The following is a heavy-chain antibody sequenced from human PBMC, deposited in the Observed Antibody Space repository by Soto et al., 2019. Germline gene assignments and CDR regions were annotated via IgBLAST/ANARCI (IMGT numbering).Heavy chain of an antibody. V-gene: IGHV1-69*12. CDR3: ARVILRSGGYDYFDY. CDR2: IIPIFGTA. D-gene: IGHD6-19*01. CDR1: GGTFSSYA. Sequence: QVQLVQSGAEVKKPGSSVKVSCKASGGTFSSYAISWVRQAPGQGLEWMGGIIPIFGTANYAQKFQSRVTITADESTSTAYMERSSLRSEDTAVYYCARVILRSGGYDYFDYWGQGTLVTVSS. J-gene: IGHJ4*02.